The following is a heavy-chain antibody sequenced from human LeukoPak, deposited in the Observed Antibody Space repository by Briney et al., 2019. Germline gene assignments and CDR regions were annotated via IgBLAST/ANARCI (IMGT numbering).Heavy chain of an antibody. D-gene: IGHD3-10*01. CDR1: GGSISSHY. CDR2: IYYSGST. J-gene: IGHJ4*02. V-gene: IGHV4-59*11. Sequence: SETLSLTCTVSGGSISSHYWSWIRQPPGKGLEWIGYIYYSGSTNYNPSLKSRVTISVDTSKNQFSLKLSSVTAADTAVYYCARAKRYYGLGSYDYWGQGTLVTVSS. CDR3: ARAKRYYGLGSYDY.